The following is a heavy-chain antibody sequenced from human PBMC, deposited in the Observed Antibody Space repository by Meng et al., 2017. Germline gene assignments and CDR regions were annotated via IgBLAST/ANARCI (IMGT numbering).Heavy chain of an antibody. Sequence: QVPLQQWGARLLKPSQTLSLTCAAYGGSFSGYNWSWIRQPPGKGLEWIGEINDSGSTNYNPSLKSRVTISVDTSKNQFSLKLSSVTAADTAVYYCARGVQCSTSCYIDYWGQGTLVTVSS. CDR3: ARGVQCSTSCYIDY. D-gene: IGHD2-2*02. J-gene: IGHJ4*02. CDR1: GGSFSGYN. CDR2: INDSGST. V-gene: IGHV4-34*01.